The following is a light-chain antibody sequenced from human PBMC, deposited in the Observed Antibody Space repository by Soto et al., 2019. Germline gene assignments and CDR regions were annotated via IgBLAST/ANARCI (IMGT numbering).Light chain of an antibody. V-gene: IGLV2-14*01. CDR2: EVN. Sequence: QSVLTQPASVSGSPGQSITISCTGTSSDVGGYDYVSWYQQHPGKVPKLIIYEVNNRPSGVSYRFSGSKSGNTASLTISGLQDEGEADYYCSSFTGISTQVFGGGTQLTVL. CDR1: SSDVGGYDY. CDR3: SSFTGISTQV. J-gene: IGLJ7*01.